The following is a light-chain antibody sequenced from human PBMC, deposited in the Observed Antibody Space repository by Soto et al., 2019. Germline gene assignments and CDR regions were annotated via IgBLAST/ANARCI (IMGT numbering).Light chain of an antibody. V-gene: IGKV3D-15*01. CDR2: AAS. CDR3: KRYHNWPLT. Sequence: MTRSTATLSVSAEERAVLSCRASQNVDSNLAWYQQKPGQAPRLLIYAASRRATGVPARFSVGGSGTELTLTVASLQSEDFAVFWCKRYHNWPLTFGTGTRREIK. J-gene: IGKJ5*01. CDR1: QNVDSN.